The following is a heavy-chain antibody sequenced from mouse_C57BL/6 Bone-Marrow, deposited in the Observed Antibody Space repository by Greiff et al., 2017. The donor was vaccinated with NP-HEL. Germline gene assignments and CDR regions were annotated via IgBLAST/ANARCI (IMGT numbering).Heavy chain of an antibody. CDR3: ARHKDDGYYWFAY. J-gene: IGHJ3*01. Sequence: DVHLVESGGGLVQPGGSLKLSCAASGFTFSDYYMYWVRQIPEKRLEWVAFISNGGGSTYYPDTVKGRFTISRDNAKNTLYLQMSRLKSEDTAMYYCARHKDDGYYWFAYWGQGTLVTVSA. CDR1: GFTFSDYY. D-gene: IGHD2-3*01. CDR2: ISNGGGST. V-gene: IGHV5-12*01.